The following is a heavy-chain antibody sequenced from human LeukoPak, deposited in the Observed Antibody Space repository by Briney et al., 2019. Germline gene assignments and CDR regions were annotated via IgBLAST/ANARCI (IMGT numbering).Heavy chain of an antibody. V-gene: IGHV1-3*01. CDR2: INAGNGNT. Sequence: ASVKVSCKASGYTFTGYAMHWVRQAPGQRLEWMGWINAGNGNTKHSQKLQGRVTITRYTSASTAYMGLSSLKSEDSAVYYCARGNTSYFESGGYPFDYWGQGTLVTVSS. CDR1: GYTFTGYA. CDR3: ARGNTSYFESGGYPFDY. J-gene: IGHJ4*02. D-gene: IGHD3-22*01.